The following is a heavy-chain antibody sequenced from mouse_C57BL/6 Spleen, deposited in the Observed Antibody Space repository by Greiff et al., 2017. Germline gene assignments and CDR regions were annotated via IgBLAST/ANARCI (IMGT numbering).Heavy chain of an antibody. CDR2: ILPGSGST. CDR3: AREPPYYGSSFYAMDY. Sequence: QVQLQQSGAELMKPGASVKLSCKATGYTFTGYWIEWVKQRPGHGLEWIGEILPGSGSTNYNEKFKGKATFTADTSSNTAYMQLSSLTTEDSAIYYCAREPPYYGSSFYAMDYWGQGTSVTVSS. V-gene: IGHV1-9*01. J-gene: IGHJ4*01. CDR1: GYTFTGYW. D-gene: IGHD1-1*01.